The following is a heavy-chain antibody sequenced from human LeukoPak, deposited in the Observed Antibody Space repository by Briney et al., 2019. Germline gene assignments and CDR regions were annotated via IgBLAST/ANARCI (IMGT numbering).Heavy chain of an antibody. CDR1: GGSIGSSNYF. V-gene: IGHV4-39*02. Sequence: SETLSLTCTVSGGSIGSSNYFWGWIRQPPGKGLEWIGSISYSGNTYYNPYLKTRVSIYADTSKNYLSLELNSMTAADTAVYYCARRPVASTISHAFDIWGQGTLVTVSS. D-gene: IGHD6-19*01. CDR2: ISYSGNT. CDR3: ARRPVASTISHAFDI. J-gene: IGHJ3*02.